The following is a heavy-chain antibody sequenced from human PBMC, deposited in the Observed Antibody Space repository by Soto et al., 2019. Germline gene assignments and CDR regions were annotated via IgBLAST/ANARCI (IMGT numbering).Heavy chain of an antibody. V-gene: IGHV1-8*01. J-gene: IGHJ6*02. CDR3: AGAWGGNYYNYGLDV. CDR1: GYTFTSYD. CDR2: MNPNGGNT. D-gene: IGHD3-16*01. Sequence: QVQLVQSGAEVKKPGASVKVSCKASGYTFTSYDINWVRQATGQGLEWMGWMNPNGGNTGYAQKFQGRVTMTRNTSISTAYMELTSLRSEDTAVYYCAGAWGGNYYNYGLDVWGQGTTVTVSS.